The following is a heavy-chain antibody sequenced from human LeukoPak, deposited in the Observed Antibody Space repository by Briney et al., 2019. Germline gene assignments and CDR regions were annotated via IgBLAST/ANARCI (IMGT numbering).Heavy chain of an antibody. J-gene: IGHJ4*02. Sequence: SETLSLTCTVSGGSISSGDYYWSWIRQPPGKGLEWIGYIYHSGSTYYNPSLKSRVTISVDRSKNQFSLKLSSVTAADTAVYYCASGGTGAAACWGQGTLVTVSS. D-gene: IGHD3-10*01. CDR2: IYHSGST. V-gene: IGHV4-30-4*08. CDR3: ASGGTGAAAC. CDR1: GGSISSGDYY.